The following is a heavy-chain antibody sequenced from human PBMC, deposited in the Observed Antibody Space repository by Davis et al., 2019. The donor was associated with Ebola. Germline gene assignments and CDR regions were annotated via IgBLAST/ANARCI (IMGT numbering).Heavy chain of an antibody. J-gene: IGHJ6*02. V-gene: IGHV1-69*06. CDR3: ARKAQSHDDFWSSYYRYYYGMDV. D-gene: IGHD3-3*01. Sequence: SVKVSCKASGGTFSSYAISWVRQAPGQGLEWMGGIIPIFGTANYAQKFQGRVTITADKSTSTAYMELSSLRSEDTAVYYCARKAQSHDDFWSSYYRYYYGMDVWGQGTTVTVSS. CDR1: GGTFSSYA. CDR2: IIPIFGTA.